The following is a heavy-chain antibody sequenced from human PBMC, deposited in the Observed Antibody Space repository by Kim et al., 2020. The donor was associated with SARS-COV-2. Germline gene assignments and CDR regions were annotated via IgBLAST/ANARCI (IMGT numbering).Heavy chain of an antibody. J-gene: IGHJ5*02. CDR3: AKGADHSDRSWFDP. CDR2: ISWNSGSI. Sequence: GGSLRLSCAASGFTFDDYAMHWVRQAPGKGLEWVSGISWNSGSIGYADSVKGRFTISRDNAKNSLYLQMNSLRAEDTALYYCAKGADHSDRSWFDPWGQGTLVTVSS. V-gene: IGHV3-9*01. CDR1: GFTFDDYA.